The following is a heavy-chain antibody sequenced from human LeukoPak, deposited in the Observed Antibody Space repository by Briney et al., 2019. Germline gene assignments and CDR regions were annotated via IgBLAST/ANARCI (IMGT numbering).Heavy chain of an antibody. D-gene: IGHD4-17*01. V-gene: IGHV3-23*01. J-gene: IGHJ4*02. CDR3: AKDPHGDYALFDY. CDR2: ISGSGDST. CDR1: GFTFSNYA. Sequence: GGSLRLSCAASGFTFSNYAMSWVRQAPGKGLEWVSTISGSGDSTYYADSVKGRFTISRDNSKNTLYLQMNSLRAEDTAVYYCAKDPHGDYALFDYWGQGTLVTVSS.